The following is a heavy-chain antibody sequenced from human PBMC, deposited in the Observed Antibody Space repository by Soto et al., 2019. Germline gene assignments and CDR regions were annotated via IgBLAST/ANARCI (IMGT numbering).Heavy chain of an antibody. CDR3: ARGHYYGSGSYYNVGGYYGMDV. V-gene: IGHV4-59*01. D-gene: IGHD3-10*01. Sequence: QVQLQESGPGLVKPSETLSLTCTVSGGSISSYYWSWIRQPPGKGLEWIGYIYYSGSTNYNPSLTSRGTISVDTSKNQFSLKLSSVTAADTAVYYCARGHYYGSGSYYNVGGYYGMDVWGQGTTVTVSS. J-gene: IGHJ6*02. CDR2: IYYSGST. CDR1: GGSISSYY.